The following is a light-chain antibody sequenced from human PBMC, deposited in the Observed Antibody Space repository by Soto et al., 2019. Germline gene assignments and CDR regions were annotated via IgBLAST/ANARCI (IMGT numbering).Light chain of an antibody. CDR2: GAS. CDR1: QSVGSNY. J-gene: IGKJ2*01. CDR3: QQYGSSPPYT. Sequence: EIVLTQSPGTLSLSPGERATLSCRASQSVGSNYLAWYQQKPGQAPRLLIYGASSRASGIPDRFSGSGSGTDFTLTISRLEPEDFAVYYCQQYGSSPPYTFGQETKLEI. V-gene: IGKV3-20*01.